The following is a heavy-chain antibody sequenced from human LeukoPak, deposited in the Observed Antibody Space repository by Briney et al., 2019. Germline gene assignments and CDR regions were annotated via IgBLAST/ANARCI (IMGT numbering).Heavy chain of an antibody. CDR2: ISGSGGST. D-gene: IGHD3-22*01. CDR3: AREPQGDSSGYDAFDI. V-gene: IGHV3-23*01. J-gene: IGHJ3*02. CDR1: GFTFSSYA. Sequence: GGSLRLSCAASGFTFSSYAMSWVRQAPGKGLEWVSVISGSGGSTYYADSVKGRFTLSRDNSKNTLFLQMNSLRAEDTAVYYCAREPQGDSSGYDAFDIWGQGTMVTVSS.